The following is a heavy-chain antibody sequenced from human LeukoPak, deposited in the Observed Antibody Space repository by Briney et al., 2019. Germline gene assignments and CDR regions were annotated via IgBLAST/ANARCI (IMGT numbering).Heavy chain of an antibody. CDR2: INWNGGSP. Sequence: AGGSLRLSCAVSGFTFDDYGMSWIRQVPGKGLEWISGINWNGGSPSYADSVKGRFTISRDNAKNSLFLQMNSLRDEDTAFYYCARRISVAGGGTAFEMWGQGTLVTVSS. J-gene: IGHJ3*02. CDR1: GFTFDDYG. CDR3: ARRISVAGGGTAFEM. D-gene: IGHD6-19*01. V-gene: IGHV3-20*04.